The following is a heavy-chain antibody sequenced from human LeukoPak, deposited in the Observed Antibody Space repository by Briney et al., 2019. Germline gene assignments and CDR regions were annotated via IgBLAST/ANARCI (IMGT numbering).Heavy chain of an antibody. CDR1: GGSFTGYY. Sequence: SETLSLTCAVYGGSFTGYYWSWLRQPPGKGLEWIGEINHSGCTYYTPSLKSLATISVDTSKNQFSLKLSSVTAADTAVYYCARGPSSGWYHLWGQGTLVTVSS. D-gene: IGHD6-19*01. V-gene: IGHV4-34*01. J-gene: IGHJ5*02. CDR3: ARGPSSGWYHL. CDR2: INHSGCT.